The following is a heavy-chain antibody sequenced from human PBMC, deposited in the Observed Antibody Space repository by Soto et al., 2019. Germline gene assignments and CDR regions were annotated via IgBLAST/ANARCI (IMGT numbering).Heavy chain of an antibody. D-gene: IGHD3-16*01. CDR1: GGSISSGAYS. J-gene: IGHJ3*01. CDR3: VRNRRLVRLDGGSYAFDL. CDR2: IYHSGST. Sequence: PSETLSLPSAPPGGSISSGAYSWGWIRQPPGKGLEWIGYIYHSGSTYYNPSLKSRVTLSVDRSTNQFSLKLSSVTAADSAVYYCVRNRRLVRLDGGSYAFDLWGEGTMVTVS. V-gene: IGHV4-30-2*01.